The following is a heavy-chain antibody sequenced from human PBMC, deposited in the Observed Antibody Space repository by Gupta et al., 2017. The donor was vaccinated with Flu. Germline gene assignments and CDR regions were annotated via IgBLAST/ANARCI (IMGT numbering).Heavy chain of an antibody. CDR1: GGSIRSGDYY. CDR3: ARVENSSLKSYGMDV. CDR2: IYYSGST. D-gene: IGHD6-6*01. J-gene: IGHJ6*02. V-gene: IGHV4-31*03. Sequence: QVQLQESGPGLVKPSQTLSLTCTVSGGSIRSGDYYWSWIRRHPEHPGKGLEWIGYIYYSGSTYYNPSLKSRVTISVDTSKNQVSLKVMSVTAADTAIYYGARVENSSLKSYGMDVWCQGTTVTVSS.